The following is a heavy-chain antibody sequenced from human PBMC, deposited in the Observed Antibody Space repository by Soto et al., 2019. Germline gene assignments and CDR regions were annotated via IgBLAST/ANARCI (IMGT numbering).Heavy chain of an antibody. V-gene: IGHV1-18*01. J-gene: IGHJ6*03. CDR3: ARDGMVYADPRYYYYYMDV. CDR1: GYTFTSYG. Sequence: ASVKVSCKASGYTFTSYGISWVRQAPGQGLEWMGWISAYNGNTNYAQKLQGRVTMTTDTSTSTAYMELRSLRSDDTAVYYCARDGMVYADPRYYYYYMDVWGKGTTVTVSS. CDR2: ISAYNGNT. D-gene: IGHD2-8*01.